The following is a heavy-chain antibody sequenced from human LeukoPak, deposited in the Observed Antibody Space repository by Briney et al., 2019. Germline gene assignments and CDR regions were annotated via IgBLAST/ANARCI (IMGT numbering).Heavy chain of an antibody. V-gene: IGHV3-48*03. CDR2: ISSSGSTI. D-gene: IGHD2-21*01. Sequence: GGSLRLSCAASGFTFSSYEMNWVRQAPGKGLEWVSYISSSGSTIYYADSVKGRFTISRDNAKNSLYLQMNSLRAEDTAVYYCARGGYSSALDYWGQGTLVTVSS. CDR1: GFTFSSYE. J-gene: IGHJ4*02. CDR3: ARGGYSSALDY.